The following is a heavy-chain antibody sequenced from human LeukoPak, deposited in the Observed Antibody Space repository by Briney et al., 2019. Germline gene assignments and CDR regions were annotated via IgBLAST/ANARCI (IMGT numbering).Heavy chain of an antibody. J-gene: IGHJ4*02. Sequence: GRSLRLSCAASGFTFSSYAMHWVRQAPGKGLEWVAVISYDGSNKYYADSVKGRFTISRDNSKNTLYLQMNSLRAEDTAVYYCARDRAPLFYFDYWGQGTLVTVSS. V-gene: IGHV3-30*04. CDR2: ISYDGSNK. CDR1: GFTFSSYA. CDR3: ARDRAPLFYFDY.